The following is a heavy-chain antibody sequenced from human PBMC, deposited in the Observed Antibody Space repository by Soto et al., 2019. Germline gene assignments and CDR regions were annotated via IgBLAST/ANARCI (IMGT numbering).Heavy chain of an antibody. D-gene: IGHD2-2*01. V-gene: IGHV4-34*01. Sequence: QVQLQQWGAGLLKPSETLSLTCAVYGGSFSGYYLSWIRQPPGKGLEWIGEINHSGSTNYNPSLKSRVTISVDTSKNQFSLKLSSVTAADTAVYYCARGLTAALKNPSAMPTYYFDYWGQGTLVTVSS. J-gene: IGHJ4*02. CDR2: INHSGST. CDR3: ARGLTAALKNPSAMPTYYFDY. CDR1: GGSFSGYY.